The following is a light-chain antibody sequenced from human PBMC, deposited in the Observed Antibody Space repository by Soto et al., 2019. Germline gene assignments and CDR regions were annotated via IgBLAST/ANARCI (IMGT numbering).Light chain of an antibody. J-gene: IGKJ5*01. V-gene: IGKV3D-11*01. CDR3: QQRSKWPIT. CDR2: DAS. Sequence: EIVLTQSPATLSLSPGERATLSCRASQGISSYLAWYQQKPGQAPRLLIYDASNRATGIPARFSGSGPGTDFTLTISSLEPEDFAVYYCQQRSKWPITFGQGTRLEIK. CDR1: QGISSY.